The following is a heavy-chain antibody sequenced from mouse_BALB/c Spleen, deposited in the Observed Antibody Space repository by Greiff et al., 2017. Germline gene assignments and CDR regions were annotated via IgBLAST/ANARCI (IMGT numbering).Heavy chain of an antibody. CDR3: ARDEDYYGPAWFAY. D-gene: IGHD1-2*01. J-gene: IGHJ3*01. Sequence: VKVVESGPGLVAPSQSLSITCTVSGFSLTGYGVNWVRQPPGKGLEWLGMIWGDGSTDYNSALKSRLSISKDNSKSQVFLKMNSLQTDDTARYYCARDEDYYGPAWFAYWGQGTLVTVSA. CDR1: GFSLTGYG. V-gene: IGHV2-6-7*01. CDR2: IWGDGST.